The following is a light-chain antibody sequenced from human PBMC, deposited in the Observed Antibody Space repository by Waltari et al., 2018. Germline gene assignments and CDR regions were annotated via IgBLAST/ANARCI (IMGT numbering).Light chain of an antibody. Sequence: DIQLTQSPSFLSASVGDRVTITCRASQGINYYLAGYQQKPGKALKLLISAAYTLQSGVPSRFSGSGSGTELTLPISGLQPEDFATYYCQEINSYPLTFGGGTKVEI. CDR1: QGINYY. CDR3: QEINSYPLT. CDR2: AAY. V-gene: IGKV1-9*01. J-gene: IGKJ4*01.